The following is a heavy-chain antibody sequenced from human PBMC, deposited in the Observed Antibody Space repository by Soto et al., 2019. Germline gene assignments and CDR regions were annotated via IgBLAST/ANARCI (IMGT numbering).Heavy chain of an antibody. CDR3: TTFMLDTTPY. Sequence: PGGSLRLSCAASGFTFSGSGMHWVRQASGKGLEWVGRIRSKANTYATAYAASVKGRFTISRDDSKNTAYLQMNSLKTEDTAVYYCTTFMLDTTPYWGLGTLVTVSS. J-gene: IGHJ4*02. D-gene: IGHD5-18*01. V-gene: IGHV3-73*01. CDR2: IRSKANTYAT. CDR1: GFTFSGSG.